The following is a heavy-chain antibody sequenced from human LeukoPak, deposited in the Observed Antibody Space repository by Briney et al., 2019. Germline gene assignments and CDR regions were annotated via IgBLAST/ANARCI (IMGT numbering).Heavy chain of an antibody. V-gene: IGHV1-18*01. CDR3: ARIYFEGITMIVVVPGDY. J-gene: IGHJ4*02. Sequence: ASVKISCKASGYTFTSYGISWVRQAPGQGLEWMGWISAYNGNTNYAQKLQGRVTMTTDTSTSTAYMELRSLRSDDTAVYCCARIYFEGITMIVVVPGDYWGQGTLVTVSS. CDR1: GYTFTSYG. CDR2: ISAYNGNT. D-gene: IGHD3-22*01.